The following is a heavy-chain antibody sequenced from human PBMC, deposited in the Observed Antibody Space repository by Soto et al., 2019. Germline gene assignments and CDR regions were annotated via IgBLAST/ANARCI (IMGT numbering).Heavy chain of an antibody. D-gene: IGHD3-22*01. V-gene: IGHV3-30*18. Sequence: QVQLVESGGGVVQPGRSLRLSCAASGFTFSSYGMHWVRQAPGKGLEWVALISYEGSIKYYADSVKGRFTISRDNSKNTRFLQMSSLRVDDTAVYYCAEYIALTVVLPSHWGQGTLVTVSS. J-gene: IGHJ4*02. CDR3: AEYIALTVVLPSH. CDR2: ISYEGSIK. CDR1: GFTFSSYG.